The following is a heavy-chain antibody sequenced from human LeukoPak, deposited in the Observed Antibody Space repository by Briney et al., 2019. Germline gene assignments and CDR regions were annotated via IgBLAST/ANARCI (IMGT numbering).Heavy chain of an antibody. V-gene: IGHV4-39*01. CDR3: AKTSGYSNFDY. CDR2: IYYSGST. Sequence: PSETLSLTRTVSGGSISSSSYYWGWIRQPPGKGLEWIGSIYYSGSTYYNPSLKSRVTISVDTSKNQFSLKLSSVTAADTAVYYCAKTSGYSNFDYWGQGTLVTVSS. J-gene: IGHJ4*02. D-gene: IGHD3-22*01. CDR1: GGSISSSSYY.